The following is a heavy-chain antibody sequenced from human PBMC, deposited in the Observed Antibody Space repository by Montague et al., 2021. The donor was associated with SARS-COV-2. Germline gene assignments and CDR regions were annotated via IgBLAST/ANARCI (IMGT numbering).Heavy chain of an antibody. CDR2: ISTSAYTT. CDR3: TRDYRSIVGDGLDI. CDR1: GFTFSNYD. J-gene: IGHJ3*02. D-gene: IGHD3-16*02. Sequence: SLRLSCAASGFTFSNYDMNRVRQAPGKGPEWISYISTSAYTTSYAGSVKGRFTISRDNGKNSLYLQMNSLRVEDTAVYYCTRDYRSIVGDGLDIWGQGTKVTASS. V-gene: IGHV3-48*03.